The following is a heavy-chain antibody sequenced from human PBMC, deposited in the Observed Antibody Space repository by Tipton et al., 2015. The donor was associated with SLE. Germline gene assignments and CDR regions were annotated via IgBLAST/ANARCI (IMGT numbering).Heavy chain of an antibody. CDR1: GGSISSYY. CDR3: AARGSGELQYYFDY. Sequence: TLSLTCTVSGGSISSYYWSWIRQPPGTGLEWIGNIYYSGSTNYNPSLKSRVTISVDTSKNQFPLKLSSVTAADTAVYYCAARGSGELQYYFDYWGQGTLVPVSS. CDR2: IYYSGST. V-gene: IGHV4-59*01. J-gene: IGHJ4*02. D-gene: IGHD3-10*01.